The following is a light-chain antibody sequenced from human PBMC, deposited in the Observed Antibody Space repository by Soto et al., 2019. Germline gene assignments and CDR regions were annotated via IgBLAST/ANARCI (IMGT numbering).Light chain of an antibody. CDR3: TSYTSSSTRGV. J-gene: IGLJ2*01. V-gene: IGLV2-14*03. Sequence: QSALTQPASVSGSPGQSITISCTGTSSDVGGYNYVSWYQQHPGKAPKLMIYDVSSRPSGVSNRFSGSKSGNKASLTISGLQAEDEADYYCTSYTSSSTRGVFGGGTQLTVL. CDR2: DVS. CDR1: SSDVGGYNY.